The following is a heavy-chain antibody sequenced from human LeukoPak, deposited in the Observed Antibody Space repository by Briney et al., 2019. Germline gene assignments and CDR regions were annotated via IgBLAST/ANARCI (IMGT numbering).Heavy chain of an antibody. J-gene: IGHJ4*02. CDR2: ISAYNGNT. CDR1: GYTFTSYG. CDR3: ARDELLFGY. Sequence: VXVSCKASGYTFTSYGISWVRQAPGQGREWMGWISAYNGNTNYAQKLQGRVTITTDTSTSTAYMELRSLRSDDTAVYYCARDELLFGYWGQGTLVTVSS. V-gene: IGHV1-18*04. D-gene: IGHD1-26*01.